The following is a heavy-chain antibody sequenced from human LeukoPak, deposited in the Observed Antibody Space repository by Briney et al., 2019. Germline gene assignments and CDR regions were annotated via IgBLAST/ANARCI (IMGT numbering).Heavy chain of an antibody. J-gene: IGHJ4*02. CDR1: GYNFTSYR. CDR2: IDPSDSYT. CDR3: ARLRDGSIDY. V-gene: IGHV5-10-1*01. Sequence: GESLKISCKGSGYNFTSYRISSVRQMPGKGLEWMGRIDPSDSYTNYSPSFQGHVTISADKSISTAYLQWSSLKASDTAMYYCARLRDGSIDYWGQGTLVTVSS.